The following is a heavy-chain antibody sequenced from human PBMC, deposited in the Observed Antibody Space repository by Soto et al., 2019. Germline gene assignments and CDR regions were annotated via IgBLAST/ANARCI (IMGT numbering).Heavy chain of an antibody. V-gene: IGHV3-23*01. D-gene: IGHD3-10*01. J-gene: IGHJ4*02. CDR1: GFTFSSYA. CDR3: AKNRATYYYGSGPFDY. Sequence: EVQLLESGGGLVQPGGSLRLSCAASGFTFSSYAMSWVRQAPGKGLEWVSAISGSGGSTYCADSVKGRFTISRDNSKNTLYLQMNSLRAEDTAIYYCAKNRATYYYGSGPFDYWGQGTLVTVSS. CDR2: ISGSGGST.